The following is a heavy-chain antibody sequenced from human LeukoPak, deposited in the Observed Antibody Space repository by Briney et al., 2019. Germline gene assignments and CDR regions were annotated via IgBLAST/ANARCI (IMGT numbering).Heavy chain of an antibody. CDR2: ISVSNGNT. J-gene: IGHJ5*02. CDR1: SYSFTNDG. D-gene: IGHD6-13*01. V-gene: IGHV1-18*01. Sequence: ASVKVSCKTSSYSFTNDGVTWVRQAPGQGLEWMGWISVSNGNTQYAERLQGRVTMTTDTSTTTAYMELSSLKSDDTAIYYCARVVVAAAAGTDWFDPWGQGTLVTVS. CDR3: ARVVVAAAAGTDWFDP.